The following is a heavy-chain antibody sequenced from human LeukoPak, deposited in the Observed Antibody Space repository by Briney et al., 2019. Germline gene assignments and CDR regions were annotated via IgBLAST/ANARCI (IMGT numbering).Heavy chain of an antibody. D-gene: IGHD1-26*01. J-gene: IGHJ4*02. Sequence: SETLSLTCTISGDSTSSDRYYGGWVGQPPGKGLEWIGNIYYSGSTYYNPSLKSRVTMSVDTSKNQFFLKLNSVTAADTAVYYCARGRPYSGGYHLDYWGQGTLVTVSP. CDR2: IYYSGST. CDR3: ARGRPYSGGYHLDY. CDR1: GDSTSSDRYY. V-gene: IGHV4-39*01.